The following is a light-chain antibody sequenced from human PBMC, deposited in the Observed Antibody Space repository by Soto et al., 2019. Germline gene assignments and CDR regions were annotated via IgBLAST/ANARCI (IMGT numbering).Light chain of an antibody. V-gene: IGKV1-39*01. J-gene: IGKJ5*01. CDR3: QQSYSPPPVT. CDR2: AAS. Sequence: DIQMTQSPSSLSASVGDRVTITCRASQSINRFLNWYQQKPGKAPKLLIYAASSLQSGVPSRFSGSGAGAEFTLTISSLQPEDFATYYCQQSYSPPPVTFGQGTRLEIK. CDR1: QSINRF.